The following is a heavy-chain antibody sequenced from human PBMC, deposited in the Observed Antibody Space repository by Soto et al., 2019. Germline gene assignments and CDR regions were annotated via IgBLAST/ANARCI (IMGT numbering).Heavy chain of an antibody. Sequence: ASVKVSCKASGYTFTSYDINWVRQATGQGLEWMGWMNPNNGDTNYAQNFQGRVTMTTDTSTSTAYMDLRSLRSDDTATYYCARDRGYCANGVCFRYDYWGQGTLVTVSS. CDR1: GYTFTSYD. J-gene: IGHJ4*02. CDR3: ARDRGYCANGVCFRYDY. V-gene: IGHV1-18*01. D-gene: IGHD2-8*01. CDR2: MNPNNGDT.